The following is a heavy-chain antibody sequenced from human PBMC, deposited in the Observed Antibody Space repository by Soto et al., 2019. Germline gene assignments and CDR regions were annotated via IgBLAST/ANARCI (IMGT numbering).Heavy chain of an antibody. Sequence: EVQLLESGGGLVQPGGSLRHSCAASGFTFSSYAMSWVRQAPGKGLEWVSAISGSGGSTYYADSVKGRFTISRDNSKNTLNLQMNSLRAEDTAVYYCAKVGYSSSSFGMDVWGQGTTVTVSS. CDR1: GFTFSSYA. J-gene: IGHJ6*02. CDR3: AKVGYSSSSFGMDV. D-gene: IGHD6-13*01. CDR2: ISGSGGST. V-gene: IGHV3-23*01.